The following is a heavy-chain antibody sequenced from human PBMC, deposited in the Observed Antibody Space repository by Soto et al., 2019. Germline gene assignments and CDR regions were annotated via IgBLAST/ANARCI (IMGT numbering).Heavy chain of an antibody. V-gene: IGHV3-23*01. Sequence: EVQLWESGGGLVQPGGSLRISCAASGFTFSSYAMSWVRQAPGKGLEWVSSISGSGGSTYYADSVKGRFTISRDNSKNTLYLQMNSLRAEDTAVYYCAKGRLGSSWRGYYYYGMDVWGQGTTVTVSS. CDR1: GFTFSSYA. CDR2: ISGSGGST. J-gene: IGHJ6*02. CDR3: AKGRLGSSWRGYYYYGMDV. D-gene: IGHD6-13*01.